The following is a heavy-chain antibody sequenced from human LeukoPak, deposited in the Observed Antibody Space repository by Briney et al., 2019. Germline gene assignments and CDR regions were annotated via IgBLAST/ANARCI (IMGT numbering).Heavy chain of an antibody. D-gene: IGHD6-19*01. CDR2: IYYSGNI. Sequence: SETLSLTCTVSGGSVSSTTYYWGWIRQPPGKGLEWIGSIYYSGNIYYNPSLKSRVTMSVDTSKNQFSLKLSSVTAADTAVYYCARDSEVQWLRYLDYWGQGTLVTVSS. V-gene: IGHV4-39*02. CDR1: GGSVSSTTYY. J-gene: IGHJ4*02. CDR3: ARDSEVQWLRYLDY.